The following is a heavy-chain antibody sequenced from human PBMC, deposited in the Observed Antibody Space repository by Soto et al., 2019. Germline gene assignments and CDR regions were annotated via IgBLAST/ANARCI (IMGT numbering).Heavy chain of an antibody. V-gene: IGHV1-8*01. CDR1: GYTFTSYD. CDR2: MNPNSGNT. J-gene: IGHJ6*03. Sequence: ASVKVSCKASGYTFTSYDINWVRQATGQGLEWMGWMNPNSGNTGYAQKFQGRVTMTRNTSISTAYMELSSLRSEDTAVYYCARVNWNHFFGSYYYYYMDVWGKGTTVTVSS. CDR3: ARVNWNHFFGSYYYYYMDV. D-gene: IGHD1-1*01.